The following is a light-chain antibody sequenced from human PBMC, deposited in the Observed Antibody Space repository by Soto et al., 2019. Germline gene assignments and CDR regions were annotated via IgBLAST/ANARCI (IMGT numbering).Light chain of an antibody. CDR1: QNILNN. V-gene: IGKV3-15*01. Sequence: DIVLTQSPATLSVSPGDRATLSCRASQNILNNLAWYHQKPGQPPRLLVYGASTSATDAPPRFRVSGSGTEFSLTISSLQSEDFGTDYCQQYSSWPWTFGQGSKVEMK. CDR3: QQYSSWPWT. CDR2: GAS. J-gene: IGKJ1*01.